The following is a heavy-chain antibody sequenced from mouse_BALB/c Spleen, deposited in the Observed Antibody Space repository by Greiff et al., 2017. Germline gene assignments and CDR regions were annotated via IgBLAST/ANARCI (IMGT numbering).Heavy chain of an antibody. J-gene: IGHJ1*01. CDR1: GFTFSSYY. CDR2: INSNGGST. CDR3: ARHDYGSSPYWYFDV. Sequence: EVHLVESGGGLVKLGGSLKLSCAASGFTFSSYYMSWVRQTPEKRLELVAAINSNGGSTYYPDTVKGRFTISRDNAKNTLYLQMSSLKSEDTALYYCARHDYGSSPYWYFDVWGAGTTVTVSS. V-gene: IGHV5-6-2*01. D-gene: IGHD1-1*01.